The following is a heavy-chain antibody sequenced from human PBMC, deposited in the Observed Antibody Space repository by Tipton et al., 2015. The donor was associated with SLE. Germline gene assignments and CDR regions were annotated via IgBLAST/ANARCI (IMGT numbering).Heavy chain of an antibody. J-gene: IGHJ6*03. CDR1: RGSLSSSGFH. Sequence: TLSLTCTVSRGSLSSSGFHWTWIRQFPGKGLEWIGNIYSTGTTYSNPAFNSRIVISVDTSNNRFSLKVLSVTAADTAVYYCARSVRRGSYMDVWGKGTKVTVSS. CDR3: ARSVRRGSYMDV. V-gene: IGHV4-31*03. CDR2: IYSTGTT. D-gene: IGHD3-10*01.